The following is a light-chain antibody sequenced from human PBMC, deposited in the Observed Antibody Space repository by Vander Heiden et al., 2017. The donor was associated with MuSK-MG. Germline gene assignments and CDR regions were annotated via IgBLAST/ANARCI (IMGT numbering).Light chain of an antibody. Sequence: QSALTQPASVSGSPGQSITISCSGTSRDVGGYNFVFWYQQHPGKAPKLMIFDGNYRPSGVSDRFSGSKSGNTASLTISGLRAEDEADYHGCSNTSSNTWVFGGGTRLTVL. V-gene: IGLV2-14*01. CDR2: DGN. CDR3: CSNTSSNTWV. J-gene: IGLJ3*02. CDR1: SRDVGGYNF.